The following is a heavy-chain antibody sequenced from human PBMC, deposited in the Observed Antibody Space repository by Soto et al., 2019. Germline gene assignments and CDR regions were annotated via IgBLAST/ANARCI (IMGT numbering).Heavy chain of an antibody. CDR2: ISSSSSTI. CDR1: GFTFSSYS. Sequence: GGSLRLSCAASGFTFSSYSMYWVRQAPGKGLEWVSYISSSSSTIYYADSVKGRFTISRDNAKNSLYLQMNSLRDEDTAVYYCAKDLQTTVVTPGADYWGQGTLVTVSS. V-gene: IGHV3-48*02. J-gene: IGHJ4*02. D-gene: IGHD4-17*01. CDR3: AKDLQTTVVTPGADY.